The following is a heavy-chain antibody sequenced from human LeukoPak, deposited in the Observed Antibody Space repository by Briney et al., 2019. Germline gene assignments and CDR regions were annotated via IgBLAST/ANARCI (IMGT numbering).Heavy chain of an antibody. V-gene: IGHV3-7*03. D-gene: IGHD6-13*01. CDR2: LKEDVSAR. Sequence: GGSLRLSCVASGFSISSHWMSWVRQAPGKGLEWVASLKEDVSARNLVDSVKGRFTISTDNAKNSLYLQMNSLRAEDTALYYCAKDSIASGSSSWYQDQAGMDVWGQGTTVTVSS. CDR3: AKDSIASGSSSWYQDQAGMDV. CDR1: GFSISSHW. J-gene: IGHJ6*02.